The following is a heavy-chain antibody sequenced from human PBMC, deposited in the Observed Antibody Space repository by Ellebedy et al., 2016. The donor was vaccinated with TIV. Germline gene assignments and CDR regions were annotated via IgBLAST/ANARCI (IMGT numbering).Heavy chain of an antibody. CDR2: SYWNDDK. CDR3: AHSLYALYDY. CDR1: GLSLSTYGVG. Sequence: SGPTLVKPTQTFTLTCTFSGLSLSTYGVGVGWIRQPPGKALEWLGVSYWNDDKRYSPSLKSRLTITKDTSKNQVVLTLTNVVPVDTATYYCAHSLYALYDYWGQGTLVTVSS. D-gene: IGHD5/OR15-5a*01. J-gene: IGHJ4*02. V-gene: IGHV2-5*01.